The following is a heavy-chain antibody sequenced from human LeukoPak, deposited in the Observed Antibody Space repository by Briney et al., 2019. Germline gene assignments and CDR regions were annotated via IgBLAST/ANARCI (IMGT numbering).Heavy chain of an antibody. V-gene: IGHV1-69*13. Sequence: SVKVSCKASGGTFSSYAISWVRQAPGQGLEWMGGIIPIFGTANYAQKFQGRVTITADESTSTAYMELSSLRSEDTAVYYCARDANYYDSSGYDSFRIDYWGQGTLVTVSS. D-gene: IGHD3-22*01. CDR3: ARDANYYDSSGYDSFRIDY. J-gene: IGHJ4*02. CDR2: IIPIFGTA. CDR1: GGTFSSYA.